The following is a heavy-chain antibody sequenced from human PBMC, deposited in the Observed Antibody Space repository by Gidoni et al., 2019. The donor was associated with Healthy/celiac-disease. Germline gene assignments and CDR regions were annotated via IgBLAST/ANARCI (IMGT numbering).Heavy chain of an antibody. V-gene: IGHV1-69*01. D-gene: IGHD3-10*01. J-gene: IGHJ6*02. CDR1: GGTFSSYA. Sequence: QVQLVQSGAEVKKPGSSVKVSCKASGGTFSSYAIRWVRQAPGQGPEWMGGIIPIFGTANYAQKFQGRVTITADESTSTAYMELSSLRSEDTAVYYCARESLPMVRGVTRYYYYGMDVWGQGTTVTVSS. CDR2: IIPIFGTA. CDR3: ARESLPMVRGVTRYYYYGMDV.